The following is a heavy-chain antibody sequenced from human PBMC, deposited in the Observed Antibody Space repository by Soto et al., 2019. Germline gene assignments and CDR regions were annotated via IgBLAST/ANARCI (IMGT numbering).Heavy chain of an antibody. CDR2: ISAYNGNT. Sequence: ASVKVSCKASGYTFTSYGIGWVRQAPGQGLEWMGWISAYNGNTNYAQKLQGRVTMTTDTSTSTAYMELRSLRSDDTAVYYCAREQRGYFESNWFDPWGQGTLVTVSS. D-gene: IGHD5-12*01. CDR1: GYTFTSYG. J-gene: IGHJ5*02. CDR3: AREQRGYFESNWFDP. V-gene: IGHV1-18*01.